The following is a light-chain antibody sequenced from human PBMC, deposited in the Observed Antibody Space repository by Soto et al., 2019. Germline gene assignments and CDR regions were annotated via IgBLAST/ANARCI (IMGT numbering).Light chain of an antibody. CDR1: QSVSRY. V-gene: IGKV3-11*01. J-gene: IGKJ4*01. CDR2: DGS. CDR3: QQSTNWIT. Sequence: IVLPQSPATLSLSPGERDTLSCRASQSVSRYIAWYQRKPGQPPRLLIYDGSTRATGIPARFSGSGLGTDFPITISSLDTEHFAVYYCQQSTNWITFGGGNKVEI.